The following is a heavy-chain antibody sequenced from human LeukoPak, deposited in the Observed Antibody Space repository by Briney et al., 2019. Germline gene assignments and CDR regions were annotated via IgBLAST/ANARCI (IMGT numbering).Heavy chain of an antibody. D-gene: IGHD3-22*01. CDR2: ISAYNGNT. Sequence: GASVKVSCKATGYTFTSYGISWVRQAPGQGLEWMGWISAYNGNTNYAQKLQGRVTMTTDTSTSTAYMELRSLRSDDTAVYYCARDLDSSGYDNLDYWGQGTLVTVSS. J-gene: IGHJ4*02. CDR1: GYTFTSYG. CDR3: ARDLDSSGYDNLDY. V-gene: IGHV1-18*01.